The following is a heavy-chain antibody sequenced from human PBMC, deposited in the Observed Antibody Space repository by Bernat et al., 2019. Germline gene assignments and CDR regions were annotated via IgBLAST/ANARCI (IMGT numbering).Heavy chain of an antibody. CDR1: GFTFSNYE. V-gene: IGHV3-48*03. CDR2: IGSSGITI. D-gene: IGHD3-10*01. J-gene: IGHJ4*02. Sequence: EVQLVESGGGLVQPGGSLRLSCAAFGFTFSNYEMNWVRQAPGKGLEWVSYIGSSGITIYYTESVKGRFTISRDNAKNSLYLQMNSLRDEDTAVYYCAVITMVQGVGTFPDYWGQGTLVSVSS. CDR3: AVITMVQGVGTFPDY.